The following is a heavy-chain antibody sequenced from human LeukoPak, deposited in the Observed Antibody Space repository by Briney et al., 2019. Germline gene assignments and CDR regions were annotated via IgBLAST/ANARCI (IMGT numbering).Heavy chain of an antibody. CDR3: ASNLCGGNCYSGFDY. CDR1: GFTLSSYA. Sequence: LPGGSLRLSCAASGFTLSSYALNWVRQAPGKGLEWVSTISGSGGSAYYTDSVKGRFTISGDNTKNTLYLQMNSLRAEDTAVYYCASNLCGGNCYSGFDYWGQGTLVTVSS. J-gene: IGHJ4*02. CDR2: ISGSGGSA. V-gene: IGHV3-23*01. D-gene: IGHD2-21*02.